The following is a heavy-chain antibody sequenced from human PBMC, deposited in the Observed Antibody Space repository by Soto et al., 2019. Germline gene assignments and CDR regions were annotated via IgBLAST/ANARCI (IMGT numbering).Heavy chain of an antibody. V-gene: IGHV4-4*02. CDR1: GGSIRSNDW. D-gene: IGHD2-21*01. J-gene: IGHJ4*02. Sequence: QLQLQESGPGLVKPSGTLSLTCAVSGGSIRSNDWWNWVRQPPGKGLEWIGEISESGSPNYNPSPKSRVTRSMDKANKYFSLKLDSVTAADTAVYYCAREVSGVQAFDYWGQGTLVTVSS. CDR3: AREVSGVQAFDY. CDR2: ISESGSP.